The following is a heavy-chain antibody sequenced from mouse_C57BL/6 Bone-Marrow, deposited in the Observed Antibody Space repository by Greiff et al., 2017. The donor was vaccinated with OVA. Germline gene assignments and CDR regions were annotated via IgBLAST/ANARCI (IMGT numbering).Heavy chain of an antibody. D-gene: IGHD1-1*01. Sequence: VQLKQPGAELVKPGASVKVSCKASGYTFTSYWMHWVKQRPGQGLEWIGRIHPSDSDTNYNQKFKGKATLTVDKSSSTAYMKLSSLTSEDSAVYYCAIVRGHCYGSIDWYFDVWGTGTTVTVSS. J-gene: IGHJ1*03. V-gene: IGHV1-74*01. CDR1: GYTFTSYW. CDR3: AIVRGHCYGSIDWYFDV. CDR2: IHPSDSDT.